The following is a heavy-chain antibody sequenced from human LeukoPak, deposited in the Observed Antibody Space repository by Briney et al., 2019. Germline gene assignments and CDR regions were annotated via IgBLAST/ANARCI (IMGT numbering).Heavy chain of an antibody. CDR2: INHSGST. CDR1: GGSFSGYY. Sequence: SETLSLTCAVYGGSFSGYYWSWIRQPPGKGLEWIGEINHSGSTNYNPSLKSRVTISVDTSKNQFSLKLSSVTAADTAVYYCATHLPPGRPGRKGKPFDYWGQGTLVTVSS. D-gene: IGHD1-1*01. CDR3: ATHLPPGRPGRKGKPFDY. J-gene: IGHJ4*02. V-gene: IGHV4-34*01.